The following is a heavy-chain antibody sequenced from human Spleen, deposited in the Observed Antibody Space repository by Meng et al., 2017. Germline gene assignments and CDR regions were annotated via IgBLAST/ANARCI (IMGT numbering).Heavy chain of an antibody. CDR3: ARDRMATRWGLVSDYYYYGMDV. V-gene: IGHV3-21*01. J-gene: IGHJ6*02. CDR1: GFTFSAYA. CDR2: ISSSSSHI. Sequence: GESLKISCAASGFTFSAYAMNWVRQTPGKGLEWVSFISSSSSHIYYADSVKGRFTISRDNAKNSLSLQMNSLRAEDTAVYYCARDRMATRWGLVSDYYYYGMDVWGQGTTVTVSS. D-gene: IGHD5-24*01.